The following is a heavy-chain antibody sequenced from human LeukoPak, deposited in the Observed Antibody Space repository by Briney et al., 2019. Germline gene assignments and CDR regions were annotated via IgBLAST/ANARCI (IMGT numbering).Heavy chain of an antibody. J-gene: IGHJ6*03. CDR2: IYTSGST. CDR1: GGSISSYY. D-gene: IGHD3-10*01. Sequence: SETLSLTCTVSGGSISSYYWSWIRQPPGKGLEWIGRIYTSGSTNYNPSLKSRVTISVDTSKNQFSLKLSSVTAADTAVYYCARSSSGSYLSYYYYYYMDVWGKGTTVTISS. V-gene: IGHV4-4*08. CDR3: ARSSSGSYLSYYYYYYMDV.